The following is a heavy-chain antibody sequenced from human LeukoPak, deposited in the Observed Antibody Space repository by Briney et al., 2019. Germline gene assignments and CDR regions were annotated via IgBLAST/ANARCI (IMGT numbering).Heavy chain of an antibody. CDR2: IKRDGSEK. V-gene: IGHV3-7*01. Sequence: GGSLRLSCAASGFTFSSYWMSWVRQAPGKGLEWVANIKRDGSEKYYVDSVKGRFTISRDNAKNSLYLQMNSLRAEDTAVYYCARGSSSSWYQFDYWGQGTLVTVSS. D-gene: IGHD6-13*01. CDR3: ARGSSSSWYQFDY. J-gene: IGHJ4*02. CDR1: GFTFSSYW.